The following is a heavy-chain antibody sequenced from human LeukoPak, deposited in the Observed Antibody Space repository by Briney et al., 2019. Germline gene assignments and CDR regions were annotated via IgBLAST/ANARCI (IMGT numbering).Heavy chain of an antibody. Sequence: ASVKVSCKAFGGTFSSYAISWVRQAPGQGLEWMGGIIPIFGTANYAQKFQGRVTITTDESTSTAYMELSSLRSEDTAVYYCAREIVVVRDAFDIWGQGTMVTVSS. D-gene: IGHD3-22*01. CDR1: GGTFSSYA. CDR3: AREIVVVRDAFDI. V-gene: IGHV1-69*05. J-gene: IGHJ3*02. CDR2: IIPIFGTA.